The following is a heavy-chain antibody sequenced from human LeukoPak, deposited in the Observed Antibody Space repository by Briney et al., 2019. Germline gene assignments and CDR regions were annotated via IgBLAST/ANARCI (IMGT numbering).Heavy chain of an antibody. CDR2: IYKTGNT. Sequence: PSETLSLTCTVSGGSLSSSHWSWIRQPAGKGLEWIGIIYKTGNTNYNPSLKSRVTISRDTSKNQFSLKLSSVTAADTAVYYCARGGVWELLDYWGQGTLVTVSS. V-gene: IGHV4-4*07. D-gene: IGHD1-26*01. CDR1: GGSLSSSH. CDR3: ARGGVWELLDY. J-gene: IGHJ4*02.